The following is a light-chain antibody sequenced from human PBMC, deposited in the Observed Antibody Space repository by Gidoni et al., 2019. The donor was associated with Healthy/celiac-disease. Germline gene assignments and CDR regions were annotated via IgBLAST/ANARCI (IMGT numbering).Light chain of an antibody. CDR3: SSYTSSSTVV. V-gene: IGLV2-14*01. Sequence: QSALTQPASVSGSPGQSITISCTGTSSDVGGYNYFSWYQQHPGKAPKLMIYDFSTRPSGVSNRFSGSKSGNTASLTISGLQAEDEADYYCSSYTSSSTVVFGGGTKLTVL. CDR1: SSDVGGYNY. CDR2: DFS. J-gene: IGLJ2*01.